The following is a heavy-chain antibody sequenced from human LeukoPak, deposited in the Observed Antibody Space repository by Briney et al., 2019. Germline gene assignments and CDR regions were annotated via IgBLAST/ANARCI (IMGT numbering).Heavy chain of an antibody. V-gene: IGHV3-23*01. D-gene: IGHD3-9*01. CDR3: AKWGDYDILTGYYVSDF. CDR1: GFIFRYYA. CDR2: ITGSGDST. Sequence: GGSLRLSCAASGFIFRYYAMSWVRQAPGKGLEWVSAITGSGDSTYYADSVKGRFTISRDNSKNTLYVEMNTLRAENTAVYYCAKWGDYDILTGYYVSDFWGQGTLVTVSS. J-gene: IGHJ4*02.